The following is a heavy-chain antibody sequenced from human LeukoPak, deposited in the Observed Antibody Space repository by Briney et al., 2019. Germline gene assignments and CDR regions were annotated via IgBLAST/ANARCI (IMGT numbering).Heavy chain of an antibody. D-gene: IGHD2-15*01. J-gene: IGHJ4*02. CDR3: VRNGGHFDF. Sequence: GGSLRLSCAASGFTFSSHWMSWVRQAPGKGLEWVASIKQDGSEKGYVDSVKGRFAISRDNAKNSLYLQMDTLRAEDTALYYCVRNGGHFDFWGQGTLVTVSS. CDR2: IKQDGSEK. CDR1: GFTFSSHW. V-gene: IGHV3-7*05.